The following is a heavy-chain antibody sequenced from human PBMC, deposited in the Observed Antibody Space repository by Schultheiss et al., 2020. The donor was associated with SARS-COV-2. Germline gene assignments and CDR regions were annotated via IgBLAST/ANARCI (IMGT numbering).Heavy chain of an antibody. V-gene: IGHV5-51*01. CDR1: GYSFSSYW. Sequence: GESLKISCQGSGYSFSSYWIGWVRQMPGKGLEWMGSIYPDDSDTRYSPSFQGQVTISADKSISTAYLQWSSLKASDTAMYYCTRRKDGHQGWFDPWGPGTLVTVSS. J-gene: IGHJ5*02. D-gene: IGHD5-24*01. CDR2: IYPDDSDT. CDR3: TRRKDGHQGWFDP.